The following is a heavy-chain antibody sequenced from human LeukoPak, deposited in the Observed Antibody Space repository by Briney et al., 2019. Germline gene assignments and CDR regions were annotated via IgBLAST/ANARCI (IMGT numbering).Heavy chain of an antibody. V-gene: IGHV3-23*01. J-gene: IGHJ4*02. CDR2: ISGSGGST. CDR3: ARDLESYCSSTSCYQFDY. CDR1: GFTFSSYA. D-gene: IGHD2-2*01. Sequence: GGSLRLSCAASGFTFSSYAMSWVRQAPGKGLEWVSAISGSGGSTYYADSVKGRFTISRGNAKNSLYLQMNSLRAEDTAVYYCARDLESYCSSTSCYQFDYWGQGTLVTVSS.